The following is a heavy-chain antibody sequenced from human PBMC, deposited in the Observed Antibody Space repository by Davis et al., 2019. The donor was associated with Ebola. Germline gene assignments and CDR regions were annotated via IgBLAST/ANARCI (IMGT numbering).Heavy chain of an antibody. CDR2: VSSSGST. Sequence: SETLSLTCTVSGGSMSSYYWSWFRQTPGKGLEWIGYVSSSGSTNYNSSLESRVTISVDTSKNQFSLKLSSVTAADTAVYYCARGSSSWYSINWFDPWGQGTLVTVSS. J-gene: IGHJ5*02. CDR3: ARGSSSWYSINWFDP. V-gene: IGHV4-59*12. CDR1: GGSMSSYY. D-gene: IGHD6-13*01.